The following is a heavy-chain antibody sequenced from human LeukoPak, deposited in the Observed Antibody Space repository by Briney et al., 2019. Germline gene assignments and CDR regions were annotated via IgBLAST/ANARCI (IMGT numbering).Heavy chain of an antibody. D-gene: IGHD3-16*01. CDR2: INPSGGTT. CDR3: ARSPSASTPYYFDY. J-gene: IGHJ4*02. Sequence: ASVKVSCKAPGYTFTSYYMHWVRQAPGQGLEWMGIINPSGGTTNYAQKFQGRVTMTRDTSTGTVYLDLSSLRSEDTAVYYCARSPSASTPYYFDYWGQGTLVTVSS. V-gene: IGHV1-46*01. CDR1: GYTFTSYY.